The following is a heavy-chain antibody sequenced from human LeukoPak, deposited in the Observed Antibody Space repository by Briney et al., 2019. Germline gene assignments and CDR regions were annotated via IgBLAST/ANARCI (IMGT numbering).Heavy chain of an antibody. D-gene: IGHD5-18*01. CDR2: IYYSGST. CDR1: GGSISSYY. Sequence: SETLSLTCTVSGGSISSYYWSWIRQPPGKGLEWIGYIYYSGSTDYNPSLKSRVTISVDMPKNQFSLKLSSVTAADTAVYYCARGYSYGIRNFDYWGQGTLVTVSS. J-gene: IGHJ4*02. V-gene: IGHV4-59*01. CDR3: ARGYSYGIRNFDY.